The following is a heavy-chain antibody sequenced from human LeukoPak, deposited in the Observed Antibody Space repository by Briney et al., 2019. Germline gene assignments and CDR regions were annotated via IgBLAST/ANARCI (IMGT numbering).Heavy chain of an antibody. CDR2: ITSSSSYI. V-gene: IGHV3-21*01. Sequence: PGGSLRLSCAASGFTFSSYTMNWVRQAPGKGPEWVSSITSSSSYIYYADSVKGRFTISRDNARNSLYLQMSSLRDEDTAVYYCAKNNDYGGSYWYFDLWGRGTLVTVSS. CDR3: AKNNDYGGSYWYFDL. CDR1: GFTFSSYT. D-gene: IGHD4-23*01. J-gene: IGHJ2*01.